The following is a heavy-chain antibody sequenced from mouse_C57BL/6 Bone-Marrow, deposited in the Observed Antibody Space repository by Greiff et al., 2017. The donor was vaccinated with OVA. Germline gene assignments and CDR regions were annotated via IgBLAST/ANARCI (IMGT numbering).Heavy chain of an antibody. CDR1: GYTFTDYY. CDR2: INPYNGGT. Sequence: EVQVVESGPVLVKPGASVKMSCKASGYTFTDYYMNWVKQSHGKSLEWIGVINPYNGGTSYNQKFKGKATLTVDKSSSTAYMELNSLTSEDSAVYYCARDGYYHYWYFDVWGTGTTVTVSS. CDR3: ARDGYYHYWYFDV. V-gene: IGHV1-19*01. D-gene: IGHD2-3*01. J-gene: IGHJ1*03.